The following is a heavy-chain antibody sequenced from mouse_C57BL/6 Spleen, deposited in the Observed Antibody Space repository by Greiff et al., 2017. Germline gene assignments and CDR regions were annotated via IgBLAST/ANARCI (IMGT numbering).Heavy chain of an antibody. J-gene: IGHJ1*03. CDR2: ISYDGSN. CDR1: GYSITSGYY. CDR3: AKAGYYYGSNQGWYFDV. Sequence: EVQLQESGPGLVKPSQSLSLTCSVTGYSITSGYYWNWIRQFPGNKLEWMGYISYDGSNNYNPSLKNRISITRDTSKNQFFLKLNSVTTEDTATYYCAKAGYYYGSNQGWYFDVWGTGTTVTVSS. V-gene: IGHV3-6*01. D-gene: IGHD1-1*01.